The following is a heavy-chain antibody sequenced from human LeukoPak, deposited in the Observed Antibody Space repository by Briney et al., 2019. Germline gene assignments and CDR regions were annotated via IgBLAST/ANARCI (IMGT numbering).Heavy chain of an antibody. V-gene: IGHV4-39*01. CDR2: IYYSGST. CDR3: ARRRDCSSTSCKYNWFDP. D-gene: IGHD2-2*01. Sequence: SETLSLTCTVSGGSISSSSYYWGWIRQPPGTGLEWIGSIYYSGSTYYNPSLKSRVTISVDTSKNQFSLKLSSVTAADTAVYYCARRRDCSSTSCKYNWFDPWGQGTLVTVSS. J-gene: IGHJ5*02. CDR1: GGSISSSSYY.